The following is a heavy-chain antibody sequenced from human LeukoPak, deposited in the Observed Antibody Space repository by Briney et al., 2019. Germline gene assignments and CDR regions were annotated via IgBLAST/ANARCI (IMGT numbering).Heavy chain of an antibody. D-gene: IGHD2-15*01. CDR2: INPNSGGT. Sequence: GASVKVSCKASGYAFTTFGISWVRQASGQGLEWMGWINPNSGGTNYAQKFQGRVTMTRDTSISTAYMELSRLRSDDTAVYYCARTPICRGGSCKLNWFDPWGQGTLVTVSS. CDR1: GYAFTTFG. J-gene: IGHJ5*02. CDR3: ARTPICRGGSCKLNWFDP. V-gene: IGHV1-2*02.